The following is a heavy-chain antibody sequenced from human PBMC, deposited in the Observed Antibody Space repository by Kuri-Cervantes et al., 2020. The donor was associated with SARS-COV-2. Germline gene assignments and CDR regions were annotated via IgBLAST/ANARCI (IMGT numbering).Heavy chain of an antibody. CDR2: ISDDGSNK. J-gene: IGHJ5*02. CDR3: ATEGGTYPGWFDP. CDR1: GFTFSNYA. Sequence: GESLKISCAVSGFTFSNYAMHWVRQAPGKGLEWVAVISDDGSNKFYADSVKGRFTISRDTSKNTLYLQMKSLRPEDTAVYYCATEGGTYPGWFDPWGRGTLVTVSS. D-gene: IGHD1-26*01. V-gene: IGHV3-30-3*01.